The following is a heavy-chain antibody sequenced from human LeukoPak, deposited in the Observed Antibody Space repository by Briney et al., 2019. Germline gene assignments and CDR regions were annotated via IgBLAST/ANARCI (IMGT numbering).Heavy chain of an antibody. CDR2: INSDGSST. CDR3: ASTYSLFTAFDS. CDR1: GFTFYNFW. J-gene: IGHJ4*01. D-gene: IGHD2-21*02. V-gene: IGHV3-74*01. Sequence: ETGGSLRLSCAASGFTFYNFWMHWVRQAPGKGLVWVSHINSDGSSTRYADSVKGRFTISRDNAKNTLYLQMNSLRAEDTAVYYCASTYSLFTAFDSWGHGTLVTVSS.